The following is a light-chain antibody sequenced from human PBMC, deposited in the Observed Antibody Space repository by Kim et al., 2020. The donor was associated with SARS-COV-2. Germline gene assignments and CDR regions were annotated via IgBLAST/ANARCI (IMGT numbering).Light chain of an antibody. CDR2: DVI. Sequence: TISCTGTLDDVGGYDFVSCYRQHPGKVPRLMIYDVIKPPSGVPDRFSGSKSGNTASLTISGLQGDDETDYYCCSYRGPNPIYVFGTGTKVT. CDR1: LDDVGGYDF. V-gene: IGLV2-11*01. CDR3: CSYRGPNPIYV. J-gene: IGLJ1*01.